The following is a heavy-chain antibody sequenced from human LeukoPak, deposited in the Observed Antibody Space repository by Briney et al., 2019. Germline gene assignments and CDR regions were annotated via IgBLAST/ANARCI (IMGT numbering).Heavy chain of an antibody. D-gene: IGHD3-9*01. CDR1: GFTFTSSA. V-gene: IGHV1-58*02. J-gene: IGHJ4*02. CDR2: VVVGSGNT. CDR3: AAVLRYFDWLLPDY. Sequence: GTSVKVSCKASGFTFTSSAMQWVRQARGQRLEWIGWVVVGSGNTNYAQKFQERVTITRDMSTSTAYMELSSLRSEDTAVYYCAAVLRYFDWLLPDYWGQGTLVTVSS.